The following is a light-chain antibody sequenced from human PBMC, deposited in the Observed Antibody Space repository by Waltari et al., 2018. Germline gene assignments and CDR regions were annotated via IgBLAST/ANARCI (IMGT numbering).Light chain of an antibody. Sequence: DIVMTQTPLSLPVTPGEPASISCRSSQSLLDSEDGNTYLEWYLQKPGQSPQPLIYEVSNRASGVPDGFSDSGSDTDFTLKISRVEDEDVGVSCCMQGIEYPFTFGPGAKLDIK. J-gene: IGKJ3*01. CDR2: EVS. CDR3: MQGIEYPFT. CDR1: QSLLDSEDGNTY. V-gene: IGKV2-40*01.